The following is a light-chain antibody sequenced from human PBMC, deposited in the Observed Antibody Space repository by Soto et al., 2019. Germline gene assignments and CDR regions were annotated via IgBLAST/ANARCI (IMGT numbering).Light chain of an antibody. J-gene: IGKJ3*01. V-gene: IGKV2-28*01. Sequence: DIVMTQSPLSLPVTPGEPASISCRSSQSLLHSSGYNYLDWYLQKPGQPPQLLIYLVSNRAPGVPDRFSGSGSGTDFTLKISRVEAEDVGIYYCMQALQTPVFGPGTKVDIK. CDR1: QSLLHSSGYNY. CDR3: MQALQTPV. CDR2: LVS.